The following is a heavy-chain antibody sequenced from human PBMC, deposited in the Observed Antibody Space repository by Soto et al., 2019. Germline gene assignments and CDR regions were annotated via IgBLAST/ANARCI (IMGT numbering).Heavy chain of an antibody. CDR2: VKSKTDGGTT. CDR1: GFIFSNAW. J-gene: IGHJ4*02. Sequence: EVQLVESGGGLVKPGGSLRLSCAASGFIFSNAWMSWVRQAPGKGLEWVGRVKSKTDGGTTDYAAPVKGRFTISRDDSKNTVYLQMNSLKTEDTAVYYCTTDAGATFDYWGQGTLVTVSS. CDR3: TTDAGATFDY. V-gene: IGHV3-15*01. D-gene: IGHD1-26*01.